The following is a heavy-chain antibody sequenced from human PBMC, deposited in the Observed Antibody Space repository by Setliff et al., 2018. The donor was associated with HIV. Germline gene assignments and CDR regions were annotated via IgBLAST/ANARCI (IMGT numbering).Heavy chain of an antibody. CDR2: IYYSGST. V-gene: IGHV4-61*05. CDR1: GGSIRSSSYY. J-gene: IGHJ6*03. Sequence: SETLSLTCTVSGGSIRSSSYYWGWIRQPPGKGLEWIGYIYYSGSTNYNPSLKSRVTISVDTSKNQFSLKLSSVTAADTAVYYCARVHRRQLAHYYYYYMDVWGKGTTVTVSS. CDR3: ARVHRRQLAHYYYYYMDV. D-gene: IGHD6-6*01.